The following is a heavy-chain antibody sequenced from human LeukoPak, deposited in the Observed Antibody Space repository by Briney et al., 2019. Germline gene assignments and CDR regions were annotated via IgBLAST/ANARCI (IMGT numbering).Heavy chain of an antibody. Sequence: GGSLRLSCVVSEFAFSSYWMTWVRQAPGKGLEWVANIKQDGSARYYADSVKGRFTISRDNAKNSLYLQMNSLRAEDTAMYYCATYCGGDCYSPRDAFDNWGQGTMVTVSS. D-gene: IGHD2-21*02. CDR1: EFAFSSYW. CDR2: IKQDGSAR. J-gene: IGHJ3*02. V-gene: IGHV3-7*05. CDR3: ATYCGGDCYSPRDAFDN.